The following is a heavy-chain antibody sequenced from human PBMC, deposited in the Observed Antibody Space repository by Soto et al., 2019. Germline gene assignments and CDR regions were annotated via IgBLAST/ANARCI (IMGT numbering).Heavy chain of an antibody. CDR1: GGSFSGYY. CDR3: ARVWGSYRYYYYYGTDV. CDR2: INHSGST. V-gene: IGHV4-34*01. D-gene: IGHD3-16*02. Sequence: SETLSFTCAVYGGSFSGYYWSWIRQPPGKGLEWIGEINHSGSTNYNPSLKSRVTISVDTSKNQFSLKLSSVTAADTAVYYCARVWGSYRYYYYYGTDVWGQGTTVTVSS. J-gene: IGHJ6*02.